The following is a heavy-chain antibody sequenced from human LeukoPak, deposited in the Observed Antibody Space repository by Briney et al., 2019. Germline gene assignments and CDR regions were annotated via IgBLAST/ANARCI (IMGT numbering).Heavy chain of an antibody. CDR3: ARDQPRWYYYGMDV. V-gene: IGHV3-7*01. J-gene: IGHJ6*02. CDR1: GFTFSSYW. CDR2: IKQDGSEK. Sequence: PGGSLRLSCAASGFTFSSYWMSWVRQAPGKGLEWVANIKQDGSEKYYVDSVKGRFTISRDNAKNSLYLQMNSLRAEDTAVYYCARDQPRWYYYGMDVWGQGTTVTVSS. D-gene: IGHD4-23*01.